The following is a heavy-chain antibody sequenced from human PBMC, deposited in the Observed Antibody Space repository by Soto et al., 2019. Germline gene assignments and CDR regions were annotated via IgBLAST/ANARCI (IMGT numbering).Heavy chain of an antibody. J-gene: IGHJ4*02. V-gene: IGHV1-18*04. CDR1: GSTFTRYG. CDR2: ISAYNGNT. Sequence: QVQLVQTGAEVKKPGASVKVSCKASGSTFTRYGISWVRQAPGQGLEWMGWISAYNGNTNYAPKLQGRVTMTTDTSTSTAYRELMSLRSDDTAVYYCARAGLVMATTEGERVFDHWGQGTLVTVSS. CDR3: ARAGLVMATTEGERVFDH. D-gene: IGHD2-21*01.